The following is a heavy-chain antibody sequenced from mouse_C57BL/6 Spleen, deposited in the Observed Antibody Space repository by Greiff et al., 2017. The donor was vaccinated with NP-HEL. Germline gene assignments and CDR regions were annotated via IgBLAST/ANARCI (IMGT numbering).Heavy chain of an antibody. D-gene: IGHD1-1*01. V-gene: IGHV5-4*03. J-gene: IGHJ2*01. CDR3: ASSYYGSSYSYFDY. CDR1: GFTFSSYA. CDR2: ISDGGSYT. Sequence: VKLVESGGGLVKPGGSLKLSCAASGFTFSSYAMSWVRQTPEKRLEWVATISDGGSYTYYPDNVKGRFTISRDNAKNNLYLQMSHLKSEDTAMYYCASSYYGSSYSYFDYWGQGTTLTVSS.